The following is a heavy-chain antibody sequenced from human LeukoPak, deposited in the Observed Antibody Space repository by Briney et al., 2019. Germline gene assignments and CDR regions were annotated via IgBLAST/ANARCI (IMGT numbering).Heavy chain of an antibody. V-gene: IGHV3-30*03. CDR3: VRQSTGLDY. CDR1: GFIFSGHY. Sequence: PGGSLRLSCAASGFIFSGHYMDWVRQAPGKGLEWVAVIEADGRNKFHAESVRGRFTISRDNSRNTLYLQLDSLRSEDTAVYYCVRQSTGLDYWGQGTLVTVSS. J-gene: IGHJ4*02. D-gene: IGHD5/OR15-5a*01. CDR2: IEADGRNK.